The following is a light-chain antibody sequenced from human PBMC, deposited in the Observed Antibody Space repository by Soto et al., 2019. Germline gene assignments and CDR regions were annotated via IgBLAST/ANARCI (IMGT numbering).Light chain of an antibody. CDR3: QQSNNWPKT. J-gene: IGKJ1*01. CDR1: QSVNSN. CDR2: DAS. Sequence: EIVMTQSPATLSVSPGETATLSCRASQSVNSNLAWYQQKPGQAPRLLISDASTRAAGLPARFSGSGSGTEFTLPISSLKSEDFAVYFCQQSNNWPKTFGQGTKVEIK. V-gene: IGKV3-15*01.